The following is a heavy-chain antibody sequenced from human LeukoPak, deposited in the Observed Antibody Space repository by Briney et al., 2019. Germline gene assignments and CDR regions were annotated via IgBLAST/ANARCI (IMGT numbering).Heavy chain of an antibody. CDR1: GFTSGDYW. CDR3: AREWVVGALDY. V-gene: IGHV3-7*05. CDR2: INQDGTKK. J-gene: IGHJ4*02. D-gene: IGHD1-26*01. Sequence: GGSLRLSCAASGFTSGDYWMSWVRQAPGRGLEWVASINQDGTKKDYVDSVKGRFTISRDNAKNSLHLQMSSLRAEDTAVYYCAREWVVGALDYWGQGTLLTVSS.